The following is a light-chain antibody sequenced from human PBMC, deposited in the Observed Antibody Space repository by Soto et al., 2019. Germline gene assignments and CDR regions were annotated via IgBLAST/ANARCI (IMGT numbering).Light chain of an antibody. J-gene: IGKJ5*01. V-gene: IGKV1-5*01. CDR2: DAS. CDR1: QSISNW. Sequence: DIQMTQSPSTLPASVGDRVTITCRASQSISNWLAWYQQKPGKAPKALIYDASRLGSGVPSRFSGSGSGTEFTLTISSLQPDDFATYYCQQYQTYATFGQGTRLGIK. CDR3: QQYQTYAT.